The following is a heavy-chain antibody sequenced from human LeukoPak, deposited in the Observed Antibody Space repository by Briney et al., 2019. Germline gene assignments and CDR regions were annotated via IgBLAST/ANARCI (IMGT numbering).Heavy chain of an antibody. J-gene: IGHJ4*02. V-gene: IGHV3-64*01. CDR2: IKSNGDTT. Sequence: GGSLRLSCAASGFTFSNYAIHWVRQAPGKGLESVSAIKSNGDTTYYANSVKGRFTISRDNSKNTVYLQMGSLRAEDMAVYYCARVRIAAAAPYFDYWAREPWSPSPQ. D-gene: IGHD6-13*01. CDR1: GFTFSNYA. CDR3: ARVRIAAAAPYFDY.